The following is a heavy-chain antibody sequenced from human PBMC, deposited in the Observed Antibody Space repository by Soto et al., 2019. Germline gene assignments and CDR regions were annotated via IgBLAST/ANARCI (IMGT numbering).Heavy chain of an antibody. CDR2: VYSSGSN. Sequence: QVQLHESGPGLVEPSQALSLNCSVSGGSFTSVDYYWRWVRQFPGKGLEWIGNVYSSGSNSYNPSLASRRSMSIDTSKRQLSLELRSLTAADTSIYYCARGMAWSYPRGLYYVDDWGQGTLITVSS. D-gene: IGHD3-10*01. CDR1: GGSFTSVDYY. CDR3: ARGMAWSYPRGLYYVDD. V-gene: IGHV4-31*02. J-gene: IGHJ4*02.